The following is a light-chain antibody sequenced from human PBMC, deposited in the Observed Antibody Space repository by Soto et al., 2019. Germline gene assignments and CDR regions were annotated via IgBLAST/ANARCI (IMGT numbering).Light chain of an antibody. CDR1: QSISSW. CDR3: QQYNSYLYT. Sequence: EIQMTQSPSSLSASVGDRVTITCRASQSISSWLAWYQQKPGKAPNLLIYKASSLESGVPSRFSGSGSGTEFTLTISSLQPDDFATYYCQQYNSYLYTFGQGTKVDIK. J-gene: IGKJ2*01. CDR2: KAS. V-gene: IGKV1-5*03.